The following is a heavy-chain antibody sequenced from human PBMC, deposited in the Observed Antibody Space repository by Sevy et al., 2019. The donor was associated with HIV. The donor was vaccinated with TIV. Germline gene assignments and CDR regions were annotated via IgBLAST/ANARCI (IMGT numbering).Heavy chain of an antibody. CDR1: GFTFSSYP. CDR3: VRETTMLPRGAFDF. Sequence: VGSLRLSCAASGFTFSSYPMYWVRQAPGKGLEWVSFISFDGTDKYYADSVKGRFTITRDNSKNTLFLQMNSLRAEDTAFYYCVRETTMLPRGAFDFWGQWTMVTVSS. D-gene: IGHD3-10*01. CDR2: ISFDGTDK. J-gene: IGHJ3*01. V-gene: IGHV3-30-3*01.